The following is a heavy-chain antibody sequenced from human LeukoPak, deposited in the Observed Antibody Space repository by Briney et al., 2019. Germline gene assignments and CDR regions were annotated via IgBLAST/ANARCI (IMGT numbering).Heavy chain of an antibody. V-gene: IGHV4-4*07. Sequence: SETLSLTCTVSGGSISNYYWTWIRQPAGKGLEWIGRVYTSGSTNDNPSLTSRVTMSRDTSKNQFSLKLTSVTAADTAVYYCAREDYGSGSPIFDYWGEGTLVTVSS. CDR3: AREDYGSGSPIFDY. J-gene: IGHJ4*02. CDR2: VYTSGST. D-gene: IGHD3-10*01. CDR1: GGSISNYY.